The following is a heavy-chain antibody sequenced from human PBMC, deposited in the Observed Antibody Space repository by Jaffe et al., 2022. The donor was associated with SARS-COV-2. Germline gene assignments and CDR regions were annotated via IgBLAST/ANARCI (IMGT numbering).Heavy chain of an antibody. D-gene: IGHD4-17*01. CDR2: ISYDGSNK. CDR1: GFTFSSYA. Sequence: QVQLVESGGGVVQPGRSLRLSCAASGFTFSSYAMHWVRQAPGKGLEWVAVISYDGSNKYYADSVKGRFTISRDNSKNTLYLQMNSLRAEDTAVYYCARGQTVTTFDPWGQGTLVTVSS. V-gene: IGHV3-30-3*01. CDR3: ARGQTVTTFDP. J-gene: IGHJ5*02.